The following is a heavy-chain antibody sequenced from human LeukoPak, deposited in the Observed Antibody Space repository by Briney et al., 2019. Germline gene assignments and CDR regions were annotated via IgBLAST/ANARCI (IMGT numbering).Heavy chain of an antibody. D-gene: IGHD2-15*01. CDR3: ASAAGYCSGGSCYSAPNS. Sequence: SETLSLTCTVSGDSVSSNNYYWSWIRQPPGKGLEWVAYVYYSGSTNYNPSLKSRVTISVDTSKNQFSLKLSSVTAADTAVYYCASAAGYCSGGSCYSAPNSWGQGTMVTVSS. CDR1: GDSVSSNNYY. J-gene: IGHJ3*01. V-gene: IGHV4-61*01. CDR2: VYYSGST.